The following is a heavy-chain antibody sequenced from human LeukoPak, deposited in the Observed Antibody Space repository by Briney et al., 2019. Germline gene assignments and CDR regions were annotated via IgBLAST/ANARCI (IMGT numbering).Heavy chain of an antibody. CDR1: GGSFSGYY. V-gene: IGHV4-34*01. CDR3: ARVERRGIVVVPAAKYYYYYMDV. J-gene: IGHJ6*03. D-gene: IGHD2-2*01. Sequence: SETLSLTCAVYGGSFSGYYWSWIRQPPGKGLEWIGEINHSGSTNYNPSLKSRVTISVDTSKNQFSLKLSSVTAADTAVYYCARVERRGIVVVPAAKYYYYYMDVWGKGTTVPVSS. CDR2: INHSGST.